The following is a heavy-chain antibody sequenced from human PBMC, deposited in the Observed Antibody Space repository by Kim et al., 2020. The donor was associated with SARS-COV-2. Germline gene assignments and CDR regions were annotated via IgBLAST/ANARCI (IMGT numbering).Heavy chain of an antibody. CDR3: ARGRYDSGTYWSWPFDC. V-gene: IGHV3-11*01. CDR2: INSRGLSI. Sequence: GGSLRLSCEASGFTFSDYYMTWIRQAPGKGLEWISYINSRGLSIKYADSVKGRFSISRDNAKNSLYLEMNSLRAEDTAVYYCARGRYDSGTYWSWPFDC. J-gene: IGHJ4*01. CDR1: GFTFSDYY. D-gene: IGHD3-16*01.